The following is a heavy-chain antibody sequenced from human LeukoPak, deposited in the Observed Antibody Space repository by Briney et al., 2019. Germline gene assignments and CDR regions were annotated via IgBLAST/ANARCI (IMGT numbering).Heavy chain of an antibody. CDR3: AKRSYGDYVSYFDY. V-gene: IGHV3-23*01. Sequence: GGSLRLSCAASGFTFSSYAMSWVRQAPGEGLEWVSAISGSGGSTYYADSVKGRFTISRDNSKNTLYLQMNSLRAEDTAVYYCAKRSYGDYVSYFDYWGQGTLVTVSS. CDR1: GFTFSSYA. CDR2: ISGSGGST. D-gene: IGHD4-17*01. J-gene: IGHJ4*02.